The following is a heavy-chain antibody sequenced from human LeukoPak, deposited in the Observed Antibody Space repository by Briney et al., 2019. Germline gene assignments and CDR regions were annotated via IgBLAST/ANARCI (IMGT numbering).Heavy chain of an antibody. CDR3: ARDLASRYDFLTGSVYAVNAFDI. Sequence: ASVKVSCKASGYTFTSYYIHWVRQAPGQGLEWMGMINPGGGSTSNAQKFQGRVTMTRDTSTNTVYMELSSLRSEGTAVYYCARDLASRYDFLTGSVYAVNAFDIWGQGTMVTVSS. V-gene: IGHV1-46*01. D-gene: IGHD3-9*01. CDR1: GYTFTSYY. CDR2: INPGGGST. J-gene: IGHJ3*02.